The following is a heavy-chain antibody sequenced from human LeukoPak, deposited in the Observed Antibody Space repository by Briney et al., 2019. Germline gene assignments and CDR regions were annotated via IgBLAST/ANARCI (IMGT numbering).Heavy chain of an antibody. D-gene: IGHD3-22*01. CDR1: GYTFTSYT. V-gene: IGHV1-46*01. J-gene: IGHJ3*02. Sequence: ASVKVSCKASGYTFTSYTMHWVRQAPGQGLEWMGIINPSGGSTSYAQKFQGRVTMTRDTSTSTVYMELSSLRSEDTAVYYCARDDSDDSSGYGAFDIWGQGTMVTVSS. CDR2: INPSGGST. CDR3: ARDDSDDSSGYGAFDI.